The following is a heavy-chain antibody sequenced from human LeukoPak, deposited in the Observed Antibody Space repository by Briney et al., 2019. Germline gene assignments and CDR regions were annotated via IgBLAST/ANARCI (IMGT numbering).Heavy chain of an antibody. J-gene: IGHJ3*02. CDR1: GGSISRSNW. Sequence: PSGTLSLTCAVSGGSISRSNWWSWVRQPPGKGLEWIGEIYHSGSTNYNPSLKSRVNISVDKSKNQFSLKLTSVTAADTAVYYCASKRHASASGAFDIWGQGTMVTVSS. CDR3: ASKRHASASGAFDI. CDR2: IYHSGST. V-gene: IGHV4-4*02. D-gene: IGHD3-10*01.